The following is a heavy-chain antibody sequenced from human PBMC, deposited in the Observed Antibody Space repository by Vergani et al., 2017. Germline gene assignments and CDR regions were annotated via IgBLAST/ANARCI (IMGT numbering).Heavy chain of an antibody. D-gene: IGHD5-12*01. CDR1: GFTFSSYW. CDR3: ARAVGPPFNRGYSGYAVSAPRVGILDY. V-gene: IGHV3-7*01. Sequence: EVQLVESGGGLVQPGGSLRLSCAASGFTFSSYWMSWVRQAPGKGLEWVANIKQDGSEKYYVDSVKGRFTISRDNAKNSLYLQMNSLRAEDTAVYYCARAVGPPFNRGYSGYAVSAPRVGILDYWGQGTLVTVSS. CDR2: IKQDGSEK. J-gene: IGHJ4*02.